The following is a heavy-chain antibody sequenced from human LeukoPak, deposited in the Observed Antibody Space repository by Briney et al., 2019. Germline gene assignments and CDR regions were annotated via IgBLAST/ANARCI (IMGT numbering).Heavy chain of an antibody. D-gene: IGHD2-2*01. V-gene: IGHV4-59*01. CDR2: IYYSGST. CDR3: ARDLRGTSAMDV. Sequence: SETLSLTCTVSGGSISNYYWSWIRQPPGKGLEWIGYIYYSGSTNYNPSLKSRVTISVDTSKNQFSLKLSSVTAADTAVYYCARDLRGTSAMDVWGKGTTVTVSS. CDR1: GGSISNYY. J-gene: IGHJ6*03.